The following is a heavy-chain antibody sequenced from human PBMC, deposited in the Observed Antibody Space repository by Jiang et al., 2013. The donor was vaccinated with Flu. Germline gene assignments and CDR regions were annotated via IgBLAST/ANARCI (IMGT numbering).Heavy chain of an antibody. CDR1: GYTFTSYY. J-gene: IGHJ5*02. CDR2: INPSGGST. Sequence: GAEVKKPGASVKVSCKASGYTFTSYYMHWVRQAPGQGLEWMGIINPSGGSTSYAQKFQGRVTMTRDTSTSTVYMELSSLRSEDTAVYYCASLVSQYSSSWYEGWFDPWGQGTLVTVSS. V-gene: IGHV1-46*03. CDR3: ASLVSQYSSSWYEGWFDP. D-gene: IGHD6-13*01.